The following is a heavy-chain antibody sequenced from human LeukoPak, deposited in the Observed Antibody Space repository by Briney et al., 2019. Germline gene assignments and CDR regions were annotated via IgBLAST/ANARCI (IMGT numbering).Heavy chain of an antibody. CDR2: VNPRSGAT. CDR1: AYTFVNYD. D-gene: IGHD2-21*01. CDR3: TRGRIALS. Sequence: GASVKVSCKASAYTFVNYDINCVRQATGQGLEWVGWVNPRSGATASSQKFQGRVSITSDASINTAYMELSSLRSEDTALYYCTRGRIALSWGQGTLITVSS. J-gene: IGHJ4*02. V-gene: IGHV1-8*03.